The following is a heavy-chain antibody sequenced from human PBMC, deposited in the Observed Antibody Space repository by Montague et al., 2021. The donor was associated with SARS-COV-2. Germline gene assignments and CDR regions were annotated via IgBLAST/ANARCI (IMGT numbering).Heavy chain of an antibody. Sequence: SETLSLTCAVSGGSFDSTHWWAWVRQSSVKGLEWIGEIFYNGSPNYNPSLKSRVAISMGNSKNQFSLWLTSVTAADTAVYYCVTVAAMGITFYFDRWGQGIPVIVSS. CDR2: IFYNGSP. J-gene: IGHJ4*02. D-gene: IGHD2-2*01. CDR1: GGSFDSTHW. V-gene: IGHV4/OR15-8*02. CDR3: VTVAAMGITFYFDR.